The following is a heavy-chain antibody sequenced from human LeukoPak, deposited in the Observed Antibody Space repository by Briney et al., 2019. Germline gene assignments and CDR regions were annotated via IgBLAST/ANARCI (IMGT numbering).Heavy chain of an antibody. J-gene: IGHJ4*02. V-gene: IGHV3-23*01. CDR2: ISGSGGST. Sequence: GGSLRLSCAASGFTFSRYAMSWVRQAPGKGLEWVSAISGSGGSTYYADSVKGRFTISRDNSKNTLYLQMNSLRAEDTAVYYCAKPEGDYYDSSGYFLGTPPDYWGQGTLVTVSS. CDR3: AKPEGDYYDSSGYFLGTPPDY. D-gene: IGHD3-22*01. CDR1: GFTFSRYA.